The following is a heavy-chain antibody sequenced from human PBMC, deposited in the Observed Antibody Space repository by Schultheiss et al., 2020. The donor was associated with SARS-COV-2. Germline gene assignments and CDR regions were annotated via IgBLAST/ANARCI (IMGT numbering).Heavy chain of an antibody. J-gene: IGHJ4*02. CDR3: ARVEPYYDILTGYFPGNYFDY. D-gene: IGHD3-9*01. Sequence: SQTLSLTCTVSGGSISSYYWSWIRQPPGKGLEWIGYIYYSGSTNYNPSLKSRVTISVDTSKNQFSLKLSSVTAADTAVYYCARVEPYYDILTGYFPGNYFDYWGQGTLVTVSS. CDR2: IYYSGST. V-gene: IGHV4-59*01. CDR1: GGSISSYY.